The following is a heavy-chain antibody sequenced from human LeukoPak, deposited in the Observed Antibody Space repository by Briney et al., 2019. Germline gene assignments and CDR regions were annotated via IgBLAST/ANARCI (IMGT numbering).Heavy chain of an antibody. CDR3: ARGNRHYYDSSGYYYGALSDY. D-gene: IGHD3-22*01. Sequence: SQTLSLTCTVSGGSISSGGYYWSWIRQHPGKGLEWIGYIYYSGSTYYNPSLKSRVTISVDTYKNQFSLKLSSVTAADTAVYYCARGNRHYYDSSGYYYGALSDYSGQGTLVTVSS. V-gene: IGHV4-31*03. CDR1: GGSISSGGYY. J-gene: IGHJ4*02. CDR2: IYYSGST.